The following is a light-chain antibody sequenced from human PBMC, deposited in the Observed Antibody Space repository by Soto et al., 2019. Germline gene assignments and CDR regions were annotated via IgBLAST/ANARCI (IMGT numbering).Light chain of an antibody. Sequence: EIVLTQSPGTLSLFPGEGATLSCRASQIVSSSYIAWYQQRPGQAPRLLIYGSSIRATGIPDRFSGSGSGTDLTLTISSLEPEDFAVYYCQRYGSSVTFGGGTKVDIK. V-gene: IGKV3-20*01. CDR2: GSS. CDR1: QIVSSSY. J-gene: IGKJ4*01. CDR3: QRYGSSVT.